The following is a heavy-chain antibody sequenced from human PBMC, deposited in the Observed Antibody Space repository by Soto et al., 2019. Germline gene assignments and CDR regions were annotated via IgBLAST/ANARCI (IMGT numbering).Heavy chain of an antibody. CDR1: GFTFSSYA. V-gene: IGHV3-23*01. CDR2: ISGSGGST. D-gene: IGHD3-9*01. Sequence: GGSLRLSCAASGFTFSSYAMSWVRQAPGKGLEWVSAISGSGGSTYYADSVKGRFTISRDNSKNTLYLQMNSLRAEDTAVYYCAKVYYYDILTGYYRHFDYWGQGTLVTVSS. CDR3: AKVYYYDILTGYYRHFDY. J-gene: IGHJ4*02.